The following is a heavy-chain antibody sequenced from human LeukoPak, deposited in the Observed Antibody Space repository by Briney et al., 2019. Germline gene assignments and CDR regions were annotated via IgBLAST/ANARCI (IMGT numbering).Heavy chain of an antibody. CDR3: ARYVGAMVTFRGLFSGFDY. D-gene: IGHD5-18*01. Sequence: PGGSLRLSCAASGFTFSSYGMSWVRQAPGKGLEWVSSISSSSSYIYYADSVKGRFTISRDNAKNSLYLQMNSLRAEDTAVYYCARYVGAMVTFRGLFSGFDYWGQGTLVTVSS. CDR1: GFTFSSYG. J-gene: IGHJ4*02. CDR2: ISSSSSYI. V-gene: IGHV3-21*01.